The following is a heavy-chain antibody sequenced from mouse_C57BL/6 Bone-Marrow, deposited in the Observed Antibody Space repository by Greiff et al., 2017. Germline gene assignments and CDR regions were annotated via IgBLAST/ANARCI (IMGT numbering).Heavy chain of an antibody. CDR1: GFTFSNYW. CDR3: TRLLRGV. V-gene: IGHV6-3*01. D-gene: IGHD1-1*01. J-gene: IGHJ1*03. Sequence: EVQGVESGGGLVQPGGSMKLSCVASGFTFSNYWMNWVRQSPEKGLEWVAQIRLKSDNYATHYAESVKGRFTISRDDSKSSVYLQMNNLRAEDTGIYYCTRLLRGVWGTGTTVTVSS. CDR2: IRLKSDNYAT.